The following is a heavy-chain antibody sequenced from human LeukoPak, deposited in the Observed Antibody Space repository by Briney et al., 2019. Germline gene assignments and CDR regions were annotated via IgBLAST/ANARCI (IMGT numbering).Heavy chain of an antibody. CDR3: ARGDGDYTRGAFDI. CDR1: GGSIRSGGYY. J-gene: IGHJ3*02. V-gene: IGHV4-31*03. CDR2: IYYSGST. Sequence: PSETLSLTCTVSGGSIRSGGYYWSWIRQHPGKGLEWIGYIYYSGSTYYNPSLKSRVTISVDTSKNQFSLKLSSVTAADTAVYYCARGDGDYTRGAFDIWGQGTMVTVSS. D-gene: IGHD4-17*01.